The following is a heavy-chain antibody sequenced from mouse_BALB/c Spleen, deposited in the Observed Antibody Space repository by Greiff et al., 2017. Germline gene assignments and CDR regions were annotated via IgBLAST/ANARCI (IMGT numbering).Heavy chain of an antibody. Sequence: EVKLVESGPGLVKPSQSLSLTCTVTGYSITSDYAWNWIRQFPGNKLEWMGYISYSGSTSYNPSLKSRISITRDTSKNQFFLQLNSVTTEDTATYYCAREREERYFDVWGAGTTVTVSS. CDR1: GYSITSDYA. CDR2: ISYSGST. J-gene: IGHJ1*01. V-gene: IGHV3-2*02. CDR3: AREREERYFDV.